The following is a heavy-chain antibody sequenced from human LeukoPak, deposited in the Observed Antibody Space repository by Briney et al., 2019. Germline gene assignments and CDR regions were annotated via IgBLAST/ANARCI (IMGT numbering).Heavy chain of an antibody. CDR3: ARYPQEEYSSGWYWYFDL. V-gene: IGHV4-59*01. CDR2: IYYSGST. Sequence: SETLSLTCTVSGGSISSYYWSRIRQPPGKGLEWIGYIYYSGSTNYNPSLKSRVTISVDTSKNQFSLKLSSVTAADTAVYYCARYPQEEYSSGWYWYFDLWGRGTLVTVSS. J-gene: IGHJ2*01. D-gene: IGHD6-19*01. CDR1: GGSISSYY.